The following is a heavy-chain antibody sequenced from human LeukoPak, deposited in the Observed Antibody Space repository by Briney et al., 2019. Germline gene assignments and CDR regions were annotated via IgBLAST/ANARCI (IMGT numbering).Heavy chain of an antibody. CDR1: GGSIRSYY. J-gene: IGHJ2*01. CDR3: ARVYYSSSYDYWYFDL. CDR2: IYYSGST. Sequence: SETLSLTCTVSGGSIRSYYWSWIRQPPGKGLEWNGYIYYSGSTNYNPSLKSRVTISVDTSKNQFSLKLSSVTAADTAVYYCARVYYSSSYDYWYFDLWGRGTLVTVSS. D-gene: IGHD6-13*01. V-gene: IGHV4-59*01.